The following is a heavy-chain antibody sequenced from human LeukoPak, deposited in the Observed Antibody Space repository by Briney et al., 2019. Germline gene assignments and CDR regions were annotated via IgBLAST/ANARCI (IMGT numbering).Heavy chain of an antibody. J-gene: IGHJ4*02. V-gene: IGHV1-69*05. CDR2: IIPIFGTA. D-gene: IGHD5-24*01. CDR3: ARAGATMASLDY. Sequence: GASVKVSCKASGGTFSSYAISWVRQAPGQGLEWMGGIIPIFGTANYAQKFQGRVTITTDESTSTAYMELSSLRSEDTVVYYCARAGATMASLDYWGQGTLVTVSS. CDR1: GGTFSSYA.